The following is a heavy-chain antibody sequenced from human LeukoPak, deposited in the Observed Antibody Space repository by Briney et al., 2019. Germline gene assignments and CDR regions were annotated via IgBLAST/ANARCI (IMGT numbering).Heavy chain of an antibody. V-gene: IGHV3-74*01. J-gene: IGHJ4*02. Sequence: GGSLRLSCAASGFTFSSYWMHWVRQVPGKGLVWVSRINSDGSSTTYADSVKGRFTISRDNAKNTLYLQMNSLRVEDTAVYYCVREPQAEYYFDYWGQGTLVTVPS. D-gene: IGHD1-14*01. CDR3: VREPQAEYYFDY. CDR1: GFTFSSYW. CDR2: INSDGSST.